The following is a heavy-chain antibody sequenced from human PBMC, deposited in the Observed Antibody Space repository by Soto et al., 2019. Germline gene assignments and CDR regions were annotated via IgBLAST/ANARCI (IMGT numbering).Heavy chain of an antibody. CDR1: GGSISSYY. Sequence: QVQLQESGPGLVKPSETLSLTCTVSGGSISSYYWSWIRQPPGKGLEWIGYIYYSGSTNYNPSLKSRVTISVDTSKNQFSLKLSAVTAADTAVYYCARGTTYGAYGYFDYWGQGTLVTVSS. D-gene: IGHD4-17*01. J-gene: IGHJ4*02. CDR2: IYYSGST. CDR3: ARGTTYGAYGYFDY. V-gene: IGHV4-59*01.